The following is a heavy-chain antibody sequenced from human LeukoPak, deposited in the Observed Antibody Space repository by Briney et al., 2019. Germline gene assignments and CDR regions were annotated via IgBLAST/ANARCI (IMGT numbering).Heavy chain of an antibody. CDR2: IYYSGST. Sequence: KPSETLSLTCTVSGGSISSSSYYWGWIRQPPGKGLEWIGSIYYSGSTYYNPSLKSRVTISVDTSKNQFSLKLSSVTAADTAVYYCARHAAYSRIDYWGQGTLVTVSS. J-gene: IGHJ4*02. CDR1: GGSISSSSYY. CDR3: ARHAAYSRIDY. D-gene: IGHD5-18*01. V-gene: IGHV4-39*01.